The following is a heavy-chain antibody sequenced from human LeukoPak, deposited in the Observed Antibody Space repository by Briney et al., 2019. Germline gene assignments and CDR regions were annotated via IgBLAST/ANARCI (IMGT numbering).Heavy chain of an antibody. CDR2: ISSNGGST. J-gene: IGHJ4*02. CDR1: GFTFSSYA. Sequence: PGGSLRLPCAASGFTFSSYAMHWVRQAPGKGLGYVSAISSNGGSTYYANSVKGRFTISRDNSKNTLYLQMGSLRAEDMAVYYCAREKSDYWGQGTLVTVSS. V-gene: IGHV3-64*01. CDR3: AREKSDY.